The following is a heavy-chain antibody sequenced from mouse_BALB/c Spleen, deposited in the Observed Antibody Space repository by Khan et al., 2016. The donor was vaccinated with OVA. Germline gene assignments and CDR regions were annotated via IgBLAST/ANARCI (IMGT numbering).Heavy chain of an antibody. V-gene: IGHV2-6-1*01. CDR1: GFSLTNYG. CDR3: ARQPYYHYYIMDY. Sequence: QIQLVQSGPGLVAPSQSLSITCTISGFSLTNYGVHWVRQPPGKGLEWLVVIWSDGSTSYNSALKSRLIISKDNSKSQVFLKMNSLQTDDTAMYYCARQPYYHYYIMDYWGQGTSVTVSS. CDR2: IWSDGST. J-gene: IGHJ4*01. D-gene: IGHD2-10*01.